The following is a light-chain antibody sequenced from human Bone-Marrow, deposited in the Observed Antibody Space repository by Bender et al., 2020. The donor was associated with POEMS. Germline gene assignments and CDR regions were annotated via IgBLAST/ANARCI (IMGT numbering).Light chain of an antibody. J-gene: IGLJ5*01. Sequence: QSVLTQPPSVSGAPGQRVTISCTGSSSNTGSGYDINWYQHLPGTAPKLLIYGYNNRPSGVPDRFSGSKSGTSASLAITGLKAGKGGINYGRSKKKSRGGWVLGEG. CDR1: SSNTGSGYD. CDR2: GYN. V-gene: IGLV1-40*01. CDR3: RSKKKSRGGWV.